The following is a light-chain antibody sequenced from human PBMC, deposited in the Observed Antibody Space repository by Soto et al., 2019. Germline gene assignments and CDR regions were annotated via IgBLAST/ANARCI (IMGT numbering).Light chain of an antibody. V-gene: IGKV3-20*01. CDR2: GAS. Sequence: EIVLTQSPATLSLSPWEIATLSCRASQSVSSYLAWYQQKPGQAPRLLIYGASSRATGIPDRFSGSGSGTDFTLTISRLEPEDFAVYYCQQYGSSPTFGEGTRLEI. J-gene: IGKJ5*01. CDR3: QQYGSSPT. CDR1: QSVSSY.